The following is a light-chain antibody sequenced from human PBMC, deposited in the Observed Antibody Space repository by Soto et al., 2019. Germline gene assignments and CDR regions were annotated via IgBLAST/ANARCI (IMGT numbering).Light chain of an antibody. CDR1: QSVGTSY. Sequence: VLTQSPPTLSVSPGERTNPSSTPSQSVGTSYLAWYQQKPGQAPRLLIYAASCRATGIPARCTGSRAGTDGALTISRLEPEDDAVDFCQQQGSSPLTFGGGTKVEIK. V-gene: IGKV3-20*01. J-gene: IGKJ4*01. CDR3: QQQGSSPLT. CDR2: AAS.